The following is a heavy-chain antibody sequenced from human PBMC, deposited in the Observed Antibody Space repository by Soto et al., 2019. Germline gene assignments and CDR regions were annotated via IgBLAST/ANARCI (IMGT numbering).Heavy chain of an antibody. V-gene: IGHV4-39*01. D-gene: IGHD3-10*01. Sequence: SETLSLTCTVSGGSISSSSYYWGWIRQPPGKGLEWIGSIYYSGSTYYNPSLKSRVTISVDTSKNQFSLKLSSVTAADTAVYYCARHGSGFDYWGQGTLVTVSS. J-gene: IGHJ4*02. CDR3: ARHGSGFDY. CDR1: GGSISSSSYY. CDR2: IYYSGST.